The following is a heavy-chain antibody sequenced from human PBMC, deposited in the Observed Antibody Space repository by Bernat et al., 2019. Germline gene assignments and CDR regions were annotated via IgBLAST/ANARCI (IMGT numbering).Heavy chain of an antibody. V-gene: IGHV3-30*02. CDR3: ARELNGGLEY. Sequence: QVQLVESGGGVVQPGRSLRLSCAASGFTFSTYGMHWVRQAPGKGLEWVAFIRFDGSNQYYADPVKGRFTVSRDNSKNTLFLQMNRVRPGDTAMYYCARELNGGLEYWGQGTLVSVSS. CDR1: GFTFSTYG. J-gene: IGHJ4*02. D-gene: IGHD1-1*01. CDR2: IRFDGSNQ.